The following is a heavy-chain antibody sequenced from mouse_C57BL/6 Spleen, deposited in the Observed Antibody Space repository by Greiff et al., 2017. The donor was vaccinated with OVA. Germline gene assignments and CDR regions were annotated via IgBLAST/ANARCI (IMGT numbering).Heavy chain of an antibody. V-gene: IGHV1-55*01. J-gene: IGHJ2*01. CDR3: AKVTTVVADYFDY. Sequence: QVQLQQSGAELVKPGASVKMSCKASGYTFTSYWITWVKQRPGQGLEWIGDIYPGSGSTNYNEKFKSKATLTVDTSSSTAYMQLSSLTSEDSAVYYGAKVTTVVADYFDYWGQGTTLTVSS. CDR1: GYTFTSYW. CDR2: IYPGSGST. D-gene: IGHD1-1*01.